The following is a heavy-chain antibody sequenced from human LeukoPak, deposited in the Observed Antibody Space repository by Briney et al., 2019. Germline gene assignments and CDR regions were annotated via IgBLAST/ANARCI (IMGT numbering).Heavy chain of an antibody. CDR3: ARGYSSSWSPYYYYYMDV. V-gene: IGHV4-59*01. J-gene: IGHJ6*03. CDR1: GGSISSYY. Sequence: MASETLSLTCTVFGGSISSYYWSWIRQPPWKGLEWIGNIYYSGSTNYNPSLKSRVTISVDTSKNQFSLKLSSVTAADTAVYYCARGYSSSWSPYYYYYMDVWGKGTTVTVSS. D-gene: IGHD6-13*01. CDR2: IYYSGST.